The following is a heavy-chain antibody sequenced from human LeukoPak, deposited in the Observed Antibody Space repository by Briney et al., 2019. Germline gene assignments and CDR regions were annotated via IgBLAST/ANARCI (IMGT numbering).Heavy chain of an antibody. CDR2: IRYDGSNK. J-gene: IGHJ4*02. Sequence: SGGSLRLSCAASGFTFSSYGMHWVRQAPGKGLEWVAFIRYDGSNKYYADSVKGRFTISRDNSKNTLYLHVNSLRTEDTAVYYCARGSQYNILTGFIVGAMDDFDYWGQGTLVTVSS. CDR1: GFTFSSYG. V-gene: IGHV3-30*02. CDR3: ARGSQYNILTGFIVGAMDDFDY. D-gene: IGHD3-9*01.